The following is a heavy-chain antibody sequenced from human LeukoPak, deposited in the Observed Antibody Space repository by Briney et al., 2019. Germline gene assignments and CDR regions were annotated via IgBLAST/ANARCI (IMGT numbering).Heavy chain of an antibody. CDR3: ARDSSGYSSYFDY. CDR2: IYHSGST. D-gene: IGHD3-22*01. V-gene: IGHV4-30-2*01. Sequence: SETLSLTCTVSGGSISSGGYYWSWIRQPPGKGLEWIGYIYHSGSTYYNPSLKSRVTISVDRSKNQFSLKLSSVTAADTAVYYCARDSSGYSSYFDYWGQGTLVTVSS. CDR1: GGSISSGGYY. J-gene: IGHJ4*02.